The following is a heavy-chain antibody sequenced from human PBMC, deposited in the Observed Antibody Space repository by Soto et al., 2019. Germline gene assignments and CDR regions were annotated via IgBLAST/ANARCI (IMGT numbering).Heavy chain of an antibody. CDR1: GFTFTSSA. CDR2: IVVGSGNT. CDR3: AAVIKWFRRDYFDY. V-gene: IGHV1-58*01. D-gene: IGHD5-12*01. Sequence: ASVKVSCKASGFTFTSSAVQWVRQARGQRLEWIGWIVVGSGNTNYAQKFQERVTITRDMSTSTAYMELSSLRSEDTAVYYCAAVIKWFRRDYFDYWGQGTLVTVS. J-gene: IGHJ4*02.